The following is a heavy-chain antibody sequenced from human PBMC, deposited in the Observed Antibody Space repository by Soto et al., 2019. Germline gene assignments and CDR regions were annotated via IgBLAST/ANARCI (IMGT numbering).Heavy chain of an antibody. Sequence: SETLALTCTVSGGSINTFYWIWVRQPAGKGLEWIGRIFSSGSTSFNPSLESRVAMSVDTSKNHFSLNLSSVTAADMAVYYCAREGSYSAYNFAHGIQLWSFDFWGQGALVTVSS. D-gene: IGHD5-12*01. V-gene: IGHV4-4*07. CDR1: GGSINTFY. CDR3: AREGSYSAYNFAHGIQLWSFDF. CDR2: IFSSGST. J-gene: IGHJ4*02.